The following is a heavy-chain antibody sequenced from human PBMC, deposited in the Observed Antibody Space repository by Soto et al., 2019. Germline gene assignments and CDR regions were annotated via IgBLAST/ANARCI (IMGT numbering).Heavy chain of an antibody. CDR1: GGTFSSYA. Sequence: SCKASGGTFSSYAISWVRQAPGKGLEWVAVISYDGSNKYYADSVKGRFTISRDNSKNTLYLQMNSLRAEDTAVYYCAKLAVAGRAFYGMDVWGQGTTVTVSS. J-gene: IGHJ6*02. CDR3: AKLAVAGRAFYGMDV. D-gene: IGHD6-19*01. CDR2: ISYDGSNK. V-gene: IGHV3-30*18.